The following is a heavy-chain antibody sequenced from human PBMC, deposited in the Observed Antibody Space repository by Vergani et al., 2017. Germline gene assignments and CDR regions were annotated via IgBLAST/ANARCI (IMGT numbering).Heavy chain of an antibody. CDR1: GGTFSSYT. CDR3: ARAAAGHYYYYGMDV. V-gene: IGHV1-69*02. Sequence: QVQLVQSGAEVKKPGSSVKVSCKASGGTFSSYTISWVRQAPGQGLEWMGRIIPILGIANYAQKFQGRVTITADKSTSTAYMGLSSLRSEDTAVYYCARAAAGHYYYYGMDVWGQGTTVTVSS. J-gene: IGHJ6*02. D-gene: IGHD6-13*01. CDR2: IIPILGIA.